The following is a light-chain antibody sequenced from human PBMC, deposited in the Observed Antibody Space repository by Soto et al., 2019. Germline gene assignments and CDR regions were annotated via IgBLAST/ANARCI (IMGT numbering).Light chain of an antibody. CDR2: WAS. J-gene: IGKJ4*01. Sequence: DIVVTQSPDSLGVSLGERATINCRSSQSVLFRSNNKNYLAWYQQKAGRPPKLLIYWASTRESGVPDRFSGSGSGTDFTLTISSLQAEDVAVYYCQQYYSTPLTFGGGTKVDIK. CDR3: QQYYSTPLT. V-gene: IGKV4-1*01. CDR1: QSVLFRSNNKNY.